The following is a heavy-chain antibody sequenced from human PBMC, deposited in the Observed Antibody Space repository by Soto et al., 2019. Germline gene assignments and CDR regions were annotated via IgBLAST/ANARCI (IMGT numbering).Heavy chain of an antibody. D-gene: IGHD2-15*01. Sequence: EVQLVESGGGLVQPGGSLRLSCAASGFTFSSYSMNWVRQAPGKGLEWVSYISSSSSTIYYADSVKGRFTISRDNAKNSLYLQMNSLRYEDTAVYYCARDRLRRQFDYWGQGTLVTVSS. CDR3: ARDRLRRQFDY. CDR1: GFTFSSYS. V-gene: IGHV3-48*02. J-gene: IGHJ4*02. CDR2: ISSSSSTI.